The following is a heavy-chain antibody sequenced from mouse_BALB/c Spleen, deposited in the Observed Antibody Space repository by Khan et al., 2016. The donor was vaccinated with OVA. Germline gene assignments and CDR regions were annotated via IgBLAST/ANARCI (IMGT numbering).Heavy chain of an antibody. J-gene: IGHJ2*01. V-gene: IGHV3-2*02. CDR3: ARVYGGDFDY. D-gene: IGHD1-1*01. CDR2: ISYSGNT. CDR1: GYSITTDYA. Sequence: VQLKESGPGLVKPSQSLSLTCTVTGYSITTDYAWNWIRQFPGNKLEWMGYISYSGNTKYNPPLKSRISITRDTSKNQFFLQLKSVTTEDTARYYCARVYGGDFDYWGQGTTLTVSS.